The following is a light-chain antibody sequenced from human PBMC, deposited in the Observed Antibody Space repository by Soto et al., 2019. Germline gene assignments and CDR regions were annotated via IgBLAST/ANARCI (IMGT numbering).Light chain of an antibody. V-gene: IGKV3-15*01. J-gene: IGKJ4*01. Sequence: EVVMTQSPATLSVSPGERATLSCRPSQNVTSNLAWYQQKPGRAPRLLIYGASTRATGTPARFSGGGSATEFTLTISNQQSEDFAVYYCQQYRNWPLTFGGGTKVEIK. CDR2: GAS. CDR1: QNVTSN. CDR3: QQYRNWPLT.